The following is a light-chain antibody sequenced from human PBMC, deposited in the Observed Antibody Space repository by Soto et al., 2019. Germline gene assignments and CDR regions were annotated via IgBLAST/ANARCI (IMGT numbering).Light chain of an antibody. Sequence: SALTQPPSASGTPGQRVTIPCSGSSANIGRNIVNWYQHLPGTAPKLLIYSNNQRPSGVPDRFSGSRSGSSASLAISGLQSEDEAYYYCSSWDDSLNGFVVFGGGTKVTV. J-gene: IGLJ2*01. CDR1: SANIGRNI. CDR3: SSWDDSLNGFVV. V-gene: IGLV1-44*01. CDR2: SNN.